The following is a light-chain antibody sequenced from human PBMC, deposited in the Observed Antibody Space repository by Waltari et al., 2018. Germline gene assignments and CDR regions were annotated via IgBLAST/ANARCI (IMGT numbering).Light chain of an antibody. Sequence: DIVVTQSPLSLPVTPGEPASISCRSSQNLLHTNGYNYLAWYLQKPGQPPQLLTFLGSNRASGVPDRFSGSGSGTEFTLKISRVEAEDVGVYYCMQALQSPWSFGQGTKVEIK. V-gene: IGKV2-28*01. CDR1: QNLLHTNGYNY. CDR2: LGS. J-gene: IGKJ1*01. CDR3: MQALQSPWS.